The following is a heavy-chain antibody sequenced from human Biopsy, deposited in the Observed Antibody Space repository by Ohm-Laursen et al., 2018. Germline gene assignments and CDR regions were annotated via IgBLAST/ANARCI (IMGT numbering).Heavy chain of an antibody. Sequence: SPRPSCTASGFPFSTYAMSWVRQTPGKGLEWVSSINGGGDGTFYADSVKGRFSISRDNSKNTLYLQMKSLRAEDTALYYCAKDLKWDVSADYFDFWGQGTLVTVSS. CDR2: INGGGDGT. CDR1: GFPFSTYA. V-gene: IGHV3-23*01. J-gene: IGHJ4*02. D-gene: IGHD1-26*01. CDR3: AKDLKWDVSADYFDF.